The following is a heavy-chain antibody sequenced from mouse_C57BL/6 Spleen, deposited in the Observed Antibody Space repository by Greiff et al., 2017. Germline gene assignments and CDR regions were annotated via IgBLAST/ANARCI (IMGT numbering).Heavy chain of an antibody. V-gene: IGHV1-47*01. CDR2: FHPYNDDT. CDR1: GYTFTTYP. D-gene: IGHD1-1*01. J-gene: IGHJ1*03. Sequence: VQLQESGAELVKPGASVKMSCKASGYTFTTYPIEWMKQNHGKSLEWIGNFHPYNDDTKYNEKFKGKATLTVEKSSSTVYLELSRLTSDDSAVYYCAMGYYYGSSYGYWYFDVWGTGTTVTVSS. CDR3: AMGYYYGSSYGYWYFDV.